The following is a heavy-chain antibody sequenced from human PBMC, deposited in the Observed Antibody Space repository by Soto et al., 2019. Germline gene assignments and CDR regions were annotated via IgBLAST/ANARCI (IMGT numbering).Heavy chain of an antibody. Sequence: ASVKVSCKASGYTFTSYAMHWVRQAPGQRLEWMGWINAGNGNTKYSQKFQGRVTITRDTSASTAYMELSSLRSEDTAVYYCERALRYFDWLPPPPFDFWGQGTLVTVSS. J-gene: IGHJ4*02. CDR1: GYTFTSYA. CDR2: INAGNGNT. CDR3: ERALRYFDWLPPPPFDF. D-gene: IGHD3-9*01. V-gene: IGHV1-3*01.